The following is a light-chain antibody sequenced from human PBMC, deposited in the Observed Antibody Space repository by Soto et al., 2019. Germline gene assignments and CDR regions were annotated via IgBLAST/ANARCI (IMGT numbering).Light chain of an antibody. V-gene: IGKV3-20*01. CDR3: QQYGSPPWT. J-gene: IGKJ1*01. Sequence: EIVLTQSPGTLSLSPGERATLSCRASQSVSSSYLAWYQQKPGQAPRLLIYGASSRATSIPDRFSGSGSGTDFTLTISRLETEEFAVYYCQQYGSPPWTFGQGTKVEIK. CDR1: QSVSSSY. CDR2: GAS.